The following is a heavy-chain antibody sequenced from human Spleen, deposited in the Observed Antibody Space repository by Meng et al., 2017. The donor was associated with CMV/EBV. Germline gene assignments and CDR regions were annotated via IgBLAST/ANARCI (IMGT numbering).Heavy chain of an antibody. CDR1: GFTFSDYY. V-gene: IGHV3-11*04. J-gene: IGHJ4*02. CDR2: ISGDGRTK. Sequence: LSCAASGFTFSDYYMSWLRQAPGKGLEWVSYISGDGRTKYYADSVRGRFIISRDNAQNSLYLQMSSLRVEDTAIYYCARASSAGDSWGQGTLVTVSS. D-gene: IGHD3-22*01. CDR3: ARASSAGDS.